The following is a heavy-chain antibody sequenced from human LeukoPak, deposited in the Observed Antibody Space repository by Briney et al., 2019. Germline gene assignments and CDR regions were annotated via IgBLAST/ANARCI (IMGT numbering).Heavy chain of an antibody. D-gene: IGHD5-18*01. J-gene: IGHJ5*02. CDR1: GGSFSDYD. V-gene: IGHV4-34*01. CDR3: ASNAAMAPGWFDP. CDR2: INHSGST. Sequence: SETLSLTCAVYGGSFSDYDWSWIRQPPGKGLEWIGEINHSGSTNGNPSLKSRVTMSVDTSKSQFSLNLRSVTAADTAVYYCASNAAMAPGWFDPWGQGTLVTVSS.